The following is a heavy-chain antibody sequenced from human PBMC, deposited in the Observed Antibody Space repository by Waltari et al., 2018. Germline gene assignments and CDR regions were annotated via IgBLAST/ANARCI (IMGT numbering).Heavy chain of an antibody. Sequence: QAQLVQSGAEVKKPGAPVKVSRKASGTTFTSDGIRWGGWAAGHGLERMGGVSAYNGNTNYAQKLQGRVTMTTDTSTSTAYMELTSLRSDDTAVYYCARDGELYYDFLYCYMDVWGKGTTVTVSS. D-gene: IGHD3-3*01. V-gene: IGHV1-18*01. J-gene: IGHJ6*03. CDR2: VSAYNGNT. CDR1: GTTFTSDG. CDR3: ARDGELYYDFLYCYMDV.